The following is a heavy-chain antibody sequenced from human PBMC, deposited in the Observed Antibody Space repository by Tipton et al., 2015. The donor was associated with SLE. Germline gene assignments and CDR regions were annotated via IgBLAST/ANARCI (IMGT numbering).Heavy chain of an antibody. CDR3: ARDPSGDHSAFDP. Sequence: SLRLSCAASGFTFSSYTMYWVRQAPGKGLECVAVISDDGSNKYYADSVKGRITISRDNSKNTLYLQMNSLRTEDTAVYYCARDPSGDHSAFDPWGQGTLVTVSS. CDR2: ISDDGSNK. V-gene: IGHV3-30-3*01. J-gene: IGHJ5*02. D-gene: IGHD7-27*01. CDR1: GFTFSSYT.